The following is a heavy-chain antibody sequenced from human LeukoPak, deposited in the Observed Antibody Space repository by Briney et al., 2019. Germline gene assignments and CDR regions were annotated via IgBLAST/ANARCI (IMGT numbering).Heavy chain of an antibody. V-gene: IGHV3-48*02. J-gene: IGHJ4*02. CDR3: SRDPRPCDY. CDR1: GFAFSSYA. Sequence: GGSLRLSCAASGFAFSSYAMSWVRHAPGKGLETVAYISGSGSVIVYADSVKGRFTISRDNAQNSLYLQMNSLRDEDTAVYYCSRDPRPCDYWGQGTLVTVSS. CDR2: ISGSGSVI.